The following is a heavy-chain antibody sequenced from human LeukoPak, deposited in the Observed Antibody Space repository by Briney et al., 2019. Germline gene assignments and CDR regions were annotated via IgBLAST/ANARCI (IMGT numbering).Heavy chain of an antibody. V-gene: IGHV3-7*05. CDR1: GFTFSTYW. CDR3: ARMTGGLWDY. J-gene: IGHJ4*02. Sequence: PGGSLRLSCAASGFTFSTYWMSWLRQAPGKGLEWVANINQDGSEKYYVDSVEGRSTISRDNAKNSLYLQLNSLRAEDTAVYYCARMTGGLWDYWGQGTLVTVSS. D-gene: IGHD2-15*01. CDR2: INQDGSEK.